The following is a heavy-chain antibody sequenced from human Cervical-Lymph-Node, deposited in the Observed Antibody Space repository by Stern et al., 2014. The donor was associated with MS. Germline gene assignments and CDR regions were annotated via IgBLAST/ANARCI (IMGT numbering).Heavy chain of an antibody. Sequence: VQLVQSGPDVKKPGASVQISCKTSGFRFTQYYLHWVRQTPGQGLRWMGFINPVDGSTTYAQNFKDRVVMTRDTSTSTVFIELSGLTSEDTAVYYCAKWLHGFAFDLWGPGTVITVSS. CDR3: AKWLHGFAFDL. J-gene: IGHJ3*01. CDR1: GFRFTQYY. D-gene: IGHD5-12*01. V-gene: IGHV1-46*01. CDR2: INPVDGST.